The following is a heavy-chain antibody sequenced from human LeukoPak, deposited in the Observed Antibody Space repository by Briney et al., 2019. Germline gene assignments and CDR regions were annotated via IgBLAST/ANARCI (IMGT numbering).Heavy chain of an antibody. Sequence: PGGSLRLSCAASGFTFSSYWMSWVRQAPGKGLEWVANIKQDGSEKYYVDSVKGRFTISRDNARNSLYLQINSLRAEDTAVYYCARDLSVGPYSSSWPPFDPWGQGTLVTVSS. CDR3: ARDLSVGPYSSSWPPFDP. D-gene: IGHD6-13*01. J-gene: IGHJ5*02. V-gene: IGHV3-7*01. CDR1: GFTFSSYW. CDR2: IKQDGSEK.